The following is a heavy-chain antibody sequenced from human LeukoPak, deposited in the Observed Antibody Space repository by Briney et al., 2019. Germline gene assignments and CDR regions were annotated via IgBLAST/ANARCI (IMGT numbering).Heavy chain of an antibody. CDR2: IYYSGST. D-gene: IGHD3-3*01. CDR3: ARLIRYYDFWSAGYYYYGMDV. J-gene: IGHJ6*02. V-gene: IGHV4-59*08. Sequence: SETLSLTCTVSGGSISSYYWSWIRQPPGKGLEWIGYIYYSGSTNYNPSLKSRVTVSVDTSKNQFSLKLSSVTAADTAVYYCARLIRYYDFWSAGYYYYGMDVWGQGTTVTVSS. CDR1: GGSISSYY.